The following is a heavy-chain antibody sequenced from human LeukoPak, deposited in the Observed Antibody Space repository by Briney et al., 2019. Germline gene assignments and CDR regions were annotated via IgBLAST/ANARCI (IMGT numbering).Heavy chain of an antibody. CDR1: GGSISSSSYY. D-gene: IGHD3-16*02. Sequence: PSETLSLTCTVSGGSISSSSYYWGWISQPPGKGLEWIGSIYYSGSTYYNPSLKSRVTISVDTSKNQFSLKLSSVTAADTAVYYCARHSRYYDYVWGSYRYTRDPYYFDYWGRGTLVTVSS. J-gene: IGHJ4*02. V-gene: IGHV4-39*01. CDR2: IYYSGST. CDR3: ARHSRYYDYVWGSYRYTRDPYYFDY.